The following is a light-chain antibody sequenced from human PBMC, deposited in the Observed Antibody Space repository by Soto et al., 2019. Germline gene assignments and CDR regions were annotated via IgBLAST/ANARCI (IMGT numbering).Light chain of an antibody. Sequence: QSALTQPRSVSGSPGQSVTISCTGTSSDVGDYNYVSWYQQHSGKAPKLMIYDVSKRPSGVPDRFSGSKSGNTASLTISGLQAEDEADYYCCSYAGSYTLVFGGGTHLTVL. CDR3: CSYAGSYTLV. V-gene: IGLV2-11*01. CDR1: SSDVGDYNY. CDR2: DVS. J-gene: IGLJ2*01.